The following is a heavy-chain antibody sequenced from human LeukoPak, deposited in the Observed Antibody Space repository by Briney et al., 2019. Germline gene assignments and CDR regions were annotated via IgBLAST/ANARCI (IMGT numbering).Heavy chain of an antibody. CDR3: ARGGWYSSTGYYYYYYMDV. V-gene: IGHV4-39*07. Sequence: SETLSLTCTVSGDSITGYYWGWIRQPPGKGLEWIGSIYYSGSTYYNPSLKSRVTISVDTSKNQFSLKLSSVTAADTAVYYCARGGWYSSTGYYYYYYMDVWGKGTTVTVSS. CDR1: GDSITGYY. D-gene: IGHD6-13*01. J-gene: IGHJ6*03. CDR2: IYYSGST.